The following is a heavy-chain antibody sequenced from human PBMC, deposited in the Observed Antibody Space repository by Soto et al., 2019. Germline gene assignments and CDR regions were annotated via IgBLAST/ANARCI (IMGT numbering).Heavy chain of an antibody. CDR3: ASPRDEAGAHGAFDI. J-gene: IGHJ3*02. CDR2: IYYSGST. CDR1: GGSISSSSYY. D-gene: IGHD6-19*01. V-gene: IGHV4-39*01. Sequence: QLQLQESGPGLVKPSETLSLTCTVSGGSISSSSYYWGWIRQPPGKGLEWIGSIYYSGSTYYNPALKRRDTISVDTSKNQFSLKLSSVTAADTAVYYCASPRDEAGAHGAFDIWGQGTMVTVSS.